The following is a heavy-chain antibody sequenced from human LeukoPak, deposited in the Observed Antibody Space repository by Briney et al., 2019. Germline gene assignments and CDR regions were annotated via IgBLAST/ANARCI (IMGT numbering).Heavy chain of an antibody. Sequence: SETLSLTCTVSGGSVSSGTYYWSWIRQPAGKGLEWIGRIYTSGSTTYNPSLKSRVTISVDTSKNQFSLKVNSVTAADTAVYYCARYSSGRVVRYFDLWGRGTLVTVSS. CDR1: GGSVSSGTYY. J-gene: IGHJ2*01. CDR3: ARYSSGRVVRYFDL. D-gene: IGHD6-19*01. V-gene: IGHV4-61*02. CDR2: IYTSGST.